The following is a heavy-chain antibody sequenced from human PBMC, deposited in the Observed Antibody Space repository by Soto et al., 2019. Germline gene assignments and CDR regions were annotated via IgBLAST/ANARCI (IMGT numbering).Heavy chain of an antibody. CDR2: ITGYNGNT. J-gene: IGHJ5*02. V-gene: IGHV1-18*04. Sequence: QVLLVQSGAEVKKPGASVKVSCKASGYTLTTYGLAWVRQAPGQGLEWMGWITGYNGNTNYAQKLHGRLTRTTDTSTNTASLELRSLRSDDTDVYYCARLFCSSTSCRWFDPWGQGTLVTVSS. CDR3: ARLFCSSTSCRWFDP. D-gene: IGHD2-2*01. CDR1: GYTLTTYG.